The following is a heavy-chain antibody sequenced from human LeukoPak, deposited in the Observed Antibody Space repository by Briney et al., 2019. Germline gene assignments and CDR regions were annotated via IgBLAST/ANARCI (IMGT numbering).Heavy chain of an antibody. D-gene: IGHD3-16*01. Sequence: PGGSLRLSCAASGLTFSSYGMSWVRQAPGKGLEWVSTITGTGGTTYYADSVKGRFTISRDNSMDTLYLQMNSLRAEDTAVYYCARGGSRVGLRGFFDYWGQGTLVTVSS. J-gene: IGHJ4*02. CDR1: GLTFSSYG. CDR2: ITGTGGTT. CDR3: ARGGSRVGLRGFFDY. V-gene: IGHV3-23*01.